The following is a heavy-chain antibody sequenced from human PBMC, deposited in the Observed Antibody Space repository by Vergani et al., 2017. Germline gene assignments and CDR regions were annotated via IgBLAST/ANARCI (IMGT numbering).Heavy chain of an antibody. J-gene: IGHJ4*02. D-gene: IGHD3-9*01. CDR2: IKSKTDGGTT. CDR3: TTDGYFDWLLSDGPDGDSPKFDY. Sequence: EVQLVESGGGLVKPGGSLRLSCAASGFTFSNAWMSWVRQAPGKGLEWVGRIKSKTDGGTTDYAAPVKGRFTISRDDSKNTLYLQMNSLKTEDTAVYYCTTDGYFDWLLSDGPDGDSPKFDYWGQGTLVTVSS. V-gene: IGHV3-15*01. CDR1: GFTFSNAW.